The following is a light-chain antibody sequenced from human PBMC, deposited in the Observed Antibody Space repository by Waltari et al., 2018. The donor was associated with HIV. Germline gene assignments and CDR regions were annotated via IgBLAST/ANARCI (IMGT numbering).Light chain of an antibody. J-gene: IGKJ1*01. V-gene: IGKV3-20*01. CDR1: QSVSSSY. CDR3: QQYGSSPTWT. Sequence: KQSPGTLSLSPGERATLSCRASQSVSSSYLAWYQQKPGQAPRLLIYGASSRATGIPDRFSGSGSGTDFTLTISRLEPEDFAMYFCQQYGSSPTWTFGQGTKVEIK. CDR2: GAS.